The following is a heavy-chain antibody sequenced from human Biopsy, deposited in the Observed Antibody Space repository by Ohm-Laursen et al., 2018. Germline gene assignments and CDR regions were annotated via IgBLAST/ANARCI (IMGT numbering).Heavy chain of an antibody. CDR1: GGPSSNYA. CDR3: AADADGYYTEFDY. D-gene: IGHD3-3*01. J-gene: IGHJ4*02. Sequence: SSVKVSCKASGGPSSNYAFSWVRQAPGQGLEWVGRIVPVLGHLNYAQRFQGRVSITADKSTSYVFMELSRLTSGDTAVYYCAADADGYYTEFDYWGPGTLVTASS. CDR2: IVPVLGHL. V-gene: IGHV1-69*04.